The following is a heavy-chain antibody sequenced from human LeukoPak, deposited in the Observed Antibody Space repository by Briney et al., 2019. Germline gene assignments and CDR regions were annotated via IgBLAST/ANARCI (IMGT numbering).Heavy chain of an antibody. Sequence: SETLSLTCAVSGGSISSGGYSWSWIRQPPGKGLEWIGYIYYSGSTYYNPSLKSRVTISVDTSKNQFSLKLSSVTAADTAVYYCASGFGGLGELSSYNWFDPWGQGTLVTVSS. CDR3: ASGFGGLGELSSYNWFDP. D-gene: IGHD3-16*02. CDR2: IYYSGST. CDR1: GGSISSGGYS. J-gene: IGHJ5*02. V-gene: IGHV4-30-4*07.